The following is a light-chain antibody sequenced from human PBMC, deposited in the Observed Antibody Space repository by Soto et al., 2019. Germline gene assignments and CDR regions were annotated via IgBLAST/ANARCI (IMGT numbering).Light chain of an antibody. CDR3: GTWDSSLSAGV. CDR2: DDN. CDR1: SSNIGNQY. V-gene: IGLV1-51*01. Sequence: QSVLTQPPSVSAAPGQKVTISCSGSSSNIGNQYVSWYQQLPGTAPKLLIYDDNYRPSGIPDRFSVSKSGTSATLGITGLQTGDEADYYCGTWDSSLSAGVFVGGTKLTVL. J-gene: IGLJ3*02.